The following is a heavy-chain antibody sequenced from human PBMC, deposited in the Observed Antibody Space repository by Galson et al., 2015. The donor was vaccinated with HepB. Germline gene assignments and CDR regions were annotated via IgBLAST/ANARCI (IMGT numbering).Heavy chain of an antibody. J-gene: IGHJ3*02. CDR3: AREEMGAIQNDAFDI. V-gene: IGHV3-11*04. CDR2: ISSSGSTI. D-gene: IGHD1-26*01. CDR1: GFTFSDYY. Sequence: SLRLSCAASGFTFSDYYMSWIRQAPGKGLEWVSYISSSGSTIYYADSVKGRFTISRDNAKNSLYLQMNSLRAEDTAVYYCAREEMGAIQNDAFDIWGQGTMVTVSS.